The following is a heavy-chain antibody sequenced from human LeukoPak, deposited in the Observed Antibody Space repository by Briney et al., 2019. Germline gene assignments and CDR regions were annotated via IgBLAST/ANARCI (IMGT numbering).Heavy chain of an antibody. D-gene: IGHD3-22*01. V-gene: IGHV1-18*01. CDR1: GYTFTSYG. J-gene: IGHJ5*02. Sequence: GASVKVYCKASGYTFTSYGISWVRQAPGQGLEWMGWISAYNGNTKYSQKFQDRVTITSDTSASTAYMELSSLRSEDTAVYYCARGRVYYYDRGHWFDPWGQGTLVTVSS. CDR2: ISAYNGNT. CDR3: ARGRVYYYDRGHWFDP.